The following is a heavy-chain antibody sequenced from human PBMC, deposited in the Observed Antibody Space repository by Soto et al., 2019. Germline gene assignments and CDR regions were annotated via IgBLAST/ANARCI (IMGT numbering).Heavy chain of an antibody. J-gene: IGHJ6*02. CDR2: TLSSDEK. Sequence: GPTLVNPTETLTLTCTVSGVSLITGGMGVSWIRQPPGKALEWLAHTLSSDEKSYSTSLKRRLTISTDTSNTQVVLTMTNMGPVDTGTYYCARTLETKNGMGGWDQGTTVIFAS. CDR1: GVSLITGGMG. CDR3: ARTLETKNGMGG. D-gene: IGHD3-3*01. V-gene: IGHV2-26*02.